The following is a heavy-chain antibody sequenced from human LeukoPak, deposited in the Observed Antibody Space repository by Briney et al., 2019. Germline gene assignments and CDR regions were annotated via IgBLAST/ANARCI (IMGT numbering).Heavy chain of an antibody. CDR1: GFTFSDYY. J-gene: IGHJ4*02. CDR2: ISSSGSTI. CDR3: ARGTDSGYDYPSFDY. Sequence: GGSLRLSCAASGFTFSDYYMSWIRQAPGKGLEWVSYISSSGSTIYYADSVKGRFTISRDNAKNSLYLQMNSLRAEDTAVYYCARGTDSGYDYPSFDYWGQGTLVTVSS. V-gene: IGHV3-11*01. D-gene: IGHD5-12*01.